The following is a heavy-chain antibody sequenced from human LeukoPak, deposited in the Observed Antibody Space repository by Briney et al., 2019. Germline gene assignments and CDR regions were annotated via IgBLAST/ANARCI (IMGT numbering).Heavy chain of an antibody. V-gene: IGHV1-46*01. CDR1: GYTFTSYG. Sequence: ASVKVSCKASGYTFTSYGISWVRQAPGQGLEWMGIINPSGGSTSYAQKFQGRVTMTRDTSTSTVYMELSSLRSEDTAVYYCARAVWDTAMDFFDYWGQGTLVTVSS. CDR3: ARAVWDTAMDFFDY. J-gene: IGHJ4*02. CDR2: INPSGGST. D-gene: IGHD5-18*01.